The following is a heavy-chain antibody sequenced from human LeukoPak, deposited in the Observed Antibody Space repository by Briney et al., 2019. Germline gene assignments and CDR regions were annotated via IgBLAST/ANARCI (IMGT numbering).Heavy chain of an antibody. CDR3: ARGYDSSGYLDY. V-gene: IGHV3-23*01. CDR1: GFTFSSYA. D-gene: IGHD3-22*01. CDR2: ISGSGGST. Sequence: GGSLRLSCAASGFTFSSYAMSWVRQAPGKGLEWVSAISGSGGSTYYADSVKGRFTISRDNSKNTLYLQMNSLRAEDTAVYYCARGYDSSGYLDYWGQGTLVTVSS. J-gene: IGHJ4*02.